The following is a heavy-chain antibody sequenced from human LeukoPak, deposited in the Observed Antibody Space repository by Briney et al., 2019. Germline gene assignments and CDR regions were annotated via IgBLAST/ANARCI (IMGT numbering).Heavy chain of an antibody. D-gene: IGHD1-20*01. CDR1: GYTFISYA. CDR3: ARGDLTGTRIYYYGMDV. J-gene: IGHJ6*02. Sequence: ASVKVSCKASGYTFISYAMNWVRQAPGQGLEWMGWINPNSGGTNYAQNFQGWVTMTRDMSISTAYMELSRLRSDDTAVYYCARGDLTGTRIYYYGMDVWGQGTTVTVSS. V-gene: IGHV1-2*04. CDR2: INPNSGGT.